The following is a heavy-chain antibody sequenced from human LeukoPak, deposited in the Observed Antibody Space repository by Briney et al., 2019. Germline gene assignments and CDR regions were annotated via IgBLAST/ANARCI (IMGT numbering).Heavy chain of an antibody. CDR1: GFTFSSYS. CDR2: ISSRGNYI. V-gene: IGHV3-21*01. Sequence: GGSLRLSCAASGFTFSSYSMNWVRQAPGKGLEWVSSISSRGNYIYYADSVKGRFTISRDNAQNSLYLQMDSLRVEDTAVYYCARETQEEAFDIWGQGTMVTVSS. J-gene: IGHJ3*02. CDR3: ARETQEEAFDI.